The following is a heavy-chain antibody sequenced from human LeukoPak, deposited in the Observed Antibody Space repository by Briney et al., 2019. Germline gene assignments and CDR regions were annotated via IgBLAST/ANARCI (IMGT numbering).Heavy chain of an antibody. V-gene: IGHV3-21*01. Sequence: PGGSLRLSCAASGFTFTSFNMNWVRQAPGKGLEWISSISSGSDYIYYADSVKGRFTISRDNAKNSLYLQMNSLRAEDTAVYSCARDIPYHYYMDVWGKGTTVTVSS. CDR3: ARDIPYHYYMDV. CDR1: GFTFTSFN. CDR2: ISSGSDYI. J-gene: IGHJ6*03.